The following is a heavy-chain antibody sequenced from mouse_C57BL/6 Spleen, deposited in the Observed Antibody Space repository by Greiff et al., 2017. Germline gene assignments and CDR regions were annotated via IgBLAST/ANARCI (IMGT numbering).Heavy chain of an antibody. CDR2: IDPSDSYT. CDR3: ARASNYVYAMDD. V-gene: IGHV1-69*01. J-gene: IGHJ4*01. D-gene: IGHD2-5*01. CDR1: GYTFTSYW. Sequence: QVQLQQPGAEFVMPGASVKLSCKASGYTFTSYWMHWVKQRPGQGLEWIGEIDPSDSYTNYNQKFKGKSTLTVDKSSSTAYMQLSSLTSEDSAVYYCARASNYVYAMDDWGQGTSVTVSS.